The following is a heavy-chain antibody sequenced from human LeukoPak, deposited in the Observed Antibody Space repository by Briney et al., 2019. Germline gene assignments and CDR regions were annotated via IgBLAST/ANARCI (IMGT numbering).Heavy chain of an antibody. CDR3: AKDRSDSSSWYCVDV. Sequence: PGGSLRLSCAASGFTFSNNTMNWARQAPGKGLEWFSSISHTGTYIYYADSLKGRFTISRDNAKNSLYLQMSSLRAEDTAVYYCAKDRSDSSSWYCVDVWGQGTTVTVSS. CDR2: ISHTGTYI. CDR1: GFTFSNNT. J-gene: IGHJ6*02. V-gene: IGHV3-21*04. D-gene: IGHD6-13*01.